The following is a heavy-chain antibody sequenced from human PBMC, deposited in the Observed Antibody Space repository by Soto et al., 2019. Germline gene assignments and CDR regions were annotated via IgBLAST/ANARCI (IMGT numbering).Heavy chain of an antibody. D-gene: IGHD6-13*01. CDR3: ARGDGSSWLYYYYYYGMDV. CDR1: GYTFPSYY. J-gene: IGHJ6*02. CDR2: INPSGGST. Sequence: ASVKVSCKASGYTFPSYYMHCVRQAPGQGLEWIGIINPSGGSTSYAQKFQGRVTMTRDTSTTTVYMELSSLRSEDTAVYYCARGDGSSWLYYYYYYGMDVWGQGTTVTVSS. V-gene: IGHV1-46*01.